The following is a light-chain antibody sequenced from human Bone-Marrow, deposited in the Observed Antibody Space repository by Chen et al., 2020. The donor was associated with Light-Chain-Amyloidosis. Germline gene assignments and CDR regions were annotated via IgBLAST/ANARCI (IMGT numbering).Light chain of an antibody. V-gene: IGLV1-44*01. CDR3: VAWDDSLNGPM. CDR2: NND. Sequence: QSVPTPPPSASGPPGPGVTPPSSGGISNIGSNSVNWHQQLPGTAPRLLIYNNDRRPSGVPDRFSGSKSGTSASLAISGLQSEDEADYYCVAWDDSLNGPMFGGGTKLTVL. CDR1: ISNIGSNS. J-gene: IGLJ3*02.